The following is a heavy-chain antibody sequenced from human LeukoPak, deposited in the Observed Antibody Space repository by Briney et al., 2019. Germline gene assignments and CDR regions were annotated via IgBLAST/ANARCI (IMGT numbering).Heavy chain of an antibody. Sequence: PSESLSLTSAVYGGSFSVYFWSRIRPPPGKGLEWLGEINHSGSTNYNPSLKSRVTISVDTSKNQFSLKLSSVTAADTAVYYCARADIRSDCRAFDIWGQGTMVTVSS. V-gene: IGHV4-34*01. CDR2: INHSGST. D-gene: IGHD2-21*02. CDR1: GGSFSVYF. CDR3: ARADIRSDCRAFDI. J-gene: IGHJ3*02.